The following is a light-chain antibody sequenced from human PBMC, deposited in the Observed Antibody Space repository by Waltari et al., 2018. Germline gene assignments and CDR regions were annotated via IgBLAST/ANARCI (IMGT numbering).Light chain of an antibody. J-gene: IGLJ2*01. V-gene: IGLV2-23*02. Sequence: QSALTQPASVSGSPGRSLSLSCTGTNRAFGNYNYLSWYQHHPGTDPKVIIFGVSKRPSGVSDRFSGSKSGNTASLTISGLQTEDEADYYCCSYAGTSTLIFGGGTKLTVL. CDR3: CSYAGTSTLI. CDR1: NRAFGNYNY. CDR2: GVS.